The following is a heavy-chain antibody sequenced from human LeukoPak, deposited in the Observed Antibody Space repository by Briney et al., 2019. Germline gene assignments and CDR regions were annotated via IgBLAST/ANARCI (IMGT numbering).Heavy chain of an antibody. V-gene: IGHV4-34*01. CDR3: ARTRGMSY. D-gene: IGHD3-16*01. J-gene: IGHJ4*02. CDR2: INHSGST. Sequence: KPSETLSLTCAVYGGSFSGYYWSWIRQPPGEGLEWIEEINHSGSTNYNPSLKSRVTISVDTSKNQFSLKLSSVTAADTAVYYCARTRGMSYWGQGTLVTVSS. CDR1: GGSFSGYY.